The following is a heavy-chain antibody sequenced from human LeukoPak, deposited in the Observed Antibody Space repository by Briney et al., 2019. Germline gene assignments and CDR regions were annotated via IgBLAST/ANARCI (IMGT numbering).Heavy chain of an antibody. V-gene: IGHV3-21*04. Sequence: GGSLRLSCAASGFTFSGYSMTWVRQAPGKGLEWVSFIRDGGSYIYYADSVKGRFTISRDNAQSSLYLQMNSLSAEDTAVYYCVIRGQIIIAGTKPFDFWGQGTMVTVSS. D-gene: IGHD6-13*01. CDR1: GFTFSGYS. J-gene: IGHJ3*01. CDR3: VIRGQIIIAGTKPFDF. CDR2: IRDGGSYI.